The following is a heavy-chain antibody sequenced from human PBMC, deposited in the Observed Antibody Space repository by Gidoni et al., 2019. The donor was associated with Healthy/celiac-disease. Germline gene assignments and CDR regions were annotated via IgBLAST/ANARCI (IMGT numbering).Heavy chain of an antibody. J-gene: IGHJ6*03. CDR3: AKTGGVGYSLYYMDV. CDR2: MSYDGRCT. CDR1: GFSLSNYG. D-gene: IGHD2-21*01. V-gene: IGHV3-30*18. Sequence: QVQLVESGGGVVQPGRSLRLFCVSSGFSLSNYGTHWVRQAPGQGLEWVAVMSYDGRCTYNEAAVKGRFIISRDDFKNTLFLEMNSLRADDTAVYYCAKTGGVGYSLYYMDVWGKGTAVTVSS.